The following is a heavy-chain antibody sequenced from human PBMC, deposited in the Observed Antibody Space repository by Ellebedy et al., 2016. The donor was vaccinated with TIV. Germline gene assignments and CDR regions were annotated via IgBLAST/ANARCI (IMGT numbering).Heavy chain of an antibody. V-gene: IGHV3-53*04. CDR2: IYSGGST. J-gene: IGHJ6*02. D-gene: IGHD1-26*01. CDR1: GFTVSSNY. Sequence: GESLKISCAASGFTVSSNYMSWVRQAPGKGLEWVSVIYSGGSTYYADSVKGRFTISRHNSKNTLYLQMNSLRAEDTAVYYCARDKGDSGSYMGGNYYYGMDVWGQGTTVTVSS. CDR3: ARDKGDSGSYMGGNYYYGMDV.